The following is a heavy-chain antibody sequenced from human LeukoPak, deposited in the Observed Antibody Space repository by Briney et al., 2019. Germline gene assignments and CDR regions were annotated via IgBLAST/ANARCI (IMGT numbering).Heavy chain of an antibody. CDR1: GYTVTNYG. V-gene: IGHV1-18*01. CDR2: ISAYNGNT. D-gene: IGHD1-26*01. CDR3: ARSSSGSYFAGY. J-gene: IGHJ4*02. Sequence: ASVTVSCMASGYTVTNYGISGVRQAPGQGLEWMGWISAYNGNTNYAQKLQGRVTITTDTSTSTAYMELRSLRSGDTAVYYCARSSSGSYFAGYWGQGTLVSVSS.